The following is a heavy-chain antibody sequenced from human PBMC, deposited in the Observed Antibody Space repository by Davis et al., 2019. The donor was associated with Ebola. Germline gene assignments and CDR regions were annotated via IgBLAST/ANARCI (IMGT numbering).Heavy chain of an antibody. D-gene: IGHD1-26*01. CDR2: INRDGSIT. Sequence: GESLKISCAASGFTFSTYWMHWVRQAPGKGLVWVSRINRDGSITTYGDSVKGRFTISRDNSKNTVYLEIERLRAEDTAVYFCTRGDSEWSYDFDYWGQGTLVAVSS. V-gene: IGHV3-74*01. CDR3: TRGDSEWSYDFDY. J-gene: IGHJ4*02. CDR1: GFTFSTYW.